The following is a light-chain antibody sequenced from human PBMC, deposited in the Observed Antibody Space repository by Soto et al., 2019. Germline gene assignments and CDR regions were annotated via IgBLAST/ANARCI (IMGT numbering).Light chain of an antibody. CDR1: SSDVGGYNY. CDR3: SSYTSISTPMV. CDR2: DVS. J-gene: IGLJ2*01. Sequence: QSALTQPASVSGSPGQSITISCTGTSSDVGGYNYVSWYQQHPGKAPKLMIYDVSKRPSGVSNRFSGSKSGNTASLTISGLQAEDEADYYCSSYTSISTPMVFGGGTKLTVL. V-gene: IGLV2-14*01.